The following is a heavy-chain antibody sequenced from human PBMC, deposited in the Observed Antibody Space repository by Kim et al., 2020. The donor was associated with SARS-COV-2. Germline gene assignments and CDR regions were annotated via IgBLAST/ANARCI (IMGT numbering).Heavy chain of an antibody. CDR3: ARDSEQQPQNYNWFDP. J-gene: IGHJ5*02. CDR1: GGSISSGSYY. CDR2: IYTSGST. Sequence: SETLSLTCTVSGGSISSGSYYWSWIRQPAGKGLEWIGRIYTSGSTNYNPSLKSRVTISVDTSKNQFSLKRSSVTAADTAVYYCARDSEQQPQNYNWFDPCGQGTLVTISS. V-gene: IGHV4-61*02. D-gene: IGHD6-13*01.